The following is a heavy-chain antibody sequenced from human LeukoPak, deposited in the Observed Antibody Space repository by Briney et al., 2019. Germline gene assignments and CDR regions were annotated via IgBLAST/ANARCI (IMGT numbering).Heavy chain of an antibody. V-gene: IGHV3-23*01. CDR3: AKDLRGHSSEDYYYYYGMDV. D-gene: IGHD5-18*01. Sequence: GGSLRLSCAASGFTFSSYAMSWVRQAPGKGLEWASAISGSGGSTYYADSVKGRFTISRDNSKNTLYLQMNSLRAEDTAVYYCAKDLRGHSSEDYYYYYGMDVWGQGTTVIVSS. CDR2: ISGSGGST. CDR1: GFTFSSYA. J-gene: IGHJ6*02.